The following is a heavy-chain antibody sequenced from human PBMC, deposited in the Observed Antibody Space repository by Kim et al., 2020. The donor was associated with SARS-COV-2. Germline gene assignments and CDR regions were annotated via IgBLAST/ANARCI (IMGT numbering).Heavy chain of an antibody. CDR1: GGSISSDHHY. D-gene: IGHD3-3*01. V-gene: IGHV4-39*01. CDR3: AYLRLSQWSPARVFDS. Sequence: SETLSLTCTVSGGSISSDHHYWGWIRQPPGKGLEWIGSIFQSGSTKYKPSLRSRVTISIDTSRNQFSLRMRSVTAADTAVYYCAYLRLSQWSPARVFDS. J-gene: IGHJ4*01. CDR2: IFQSGST.